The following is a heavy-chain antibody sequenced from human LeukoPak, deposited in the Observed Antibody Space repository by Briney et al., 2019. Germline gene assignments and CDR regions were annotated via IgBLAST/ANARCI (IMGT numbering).Heavy chain of an antibody. CDR2: IYYSGST. V-gene: IGHV4-34*01. J-gene: IGHJ4*02. CDR3: ARGGYYDFWSGYYIDY. CDR1: GGSFSGYY. Sequence: SETLSLTCAVYGGSFSGYYWSWIRQPPGKGLEWIGYIYYSGSTNYNPSLKSRVTISVDTSKNQFSLKLSSVTAADTAVYYCARGGYYDFWSGYYIDYWGQGTLVTVSS. D-gene: IGHD3-3*01.